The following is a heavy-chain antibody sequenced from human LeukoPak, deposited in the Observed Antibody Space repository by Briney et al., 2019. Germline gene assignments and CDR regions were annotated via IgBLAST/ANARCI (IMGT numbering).Heavy chain of an antibody. CDR3: ARDAGRDGYNNHDAFDI. V-gene: IGHV3-21*01. D-gene: IGHD5-24*01. CDR1: GFTFNSHS. CDR2: VSSSGIYI. Sequence: GGSLRLSCAASGFTFNSHSAHWVRRAPGGGLEWVSSVSSSGIYISYAASVRGRFTISRDNAKNSLYLQMNSLRAEDTAVYYCARDAGRDGYNNHDAFDIWGQGTMVTVSS. J-gene: IGHJ3*02.